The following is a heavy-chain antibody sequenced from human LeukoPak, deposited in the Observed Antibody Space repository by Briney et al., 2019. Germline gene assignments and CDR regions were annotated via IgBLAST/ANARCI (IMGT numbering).Heavy chain of an antibody. CDR1: GGSFSGYY. CDR2: INHSGST. D-gene: IGHD1-14*01. CDR3: ARHGSTGFDY. V-gene: IGHV4-34*01. J-gene: IGHJ4*02. Sequence: SETLSLTCAVYGGSFSGYYWSWIRQPPGKGLEWIGEINHSGSTNYNPSLKSRVTISVDTSKNQFSLKLSSVTAADTAVYYCARHGSTGFDYWGQGTLVTVSS.